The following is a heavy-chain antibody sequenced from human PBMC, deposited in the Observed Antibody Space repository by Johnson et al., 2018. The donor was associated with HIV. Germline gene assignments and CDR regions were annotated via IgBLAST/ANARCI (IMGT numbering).Heavy chain of an antibody. CDR2: ISYDGTNK. J-gene: IGHJ3*01. D-gene: IGHD2-15*01. CDR1: GFTFSSYA. CDR3: ARERGISGGFDF. V-gene: IGHV3-30*14. Sequence: VESGGGVVQPGRSLRLSCAASGFTFSSYAMHWVRQAPGKGLEWVAVISYDGTNKYYADSVNGRFNISRDNSKNTLYLQMNSLRVEGTAVYYCARERGISGGFDFWGQGTRVSVSS.